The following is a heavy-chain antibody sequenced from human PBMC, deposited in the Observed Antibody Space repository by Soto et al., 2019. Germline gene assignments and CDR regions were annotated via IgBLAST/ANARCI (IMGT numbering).Heavy chain of an antibody. D-gene: IGHD5-18*01. J-gene: IGHJ3*02. Sequence: PGGSLRLSCAASGFTFNNAWMNWVRQAPGMGLEWVSAISGSGGRTYYVDSLKGRFTISRDNSKNTLSLQMNSLRAEDTAVYYCAKLLQRAVVPIWGQGTMVTVSS. CDR3: AKLLQRAVVPI. CDR1: GFTFNNAW. V-gene: IGHV3-23*01. CDR2: ISGSGGRT.